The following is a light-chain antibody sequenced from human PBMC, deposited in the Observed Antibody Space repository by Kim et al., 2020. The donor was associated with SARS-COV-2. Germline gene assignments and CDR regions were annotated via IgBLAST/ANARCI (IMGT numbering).Light chain of an antibody. CDR1: SSNIGSNT. CDR3: AAWDDSLRV. CDR2: SNN. J-gene: IGLJ1*01. V-gene: IGLV1-44*01. Sequence: ELTQPPSASGTPGQTVTISCSGSSSNIGSNTVNWYQQLPGTAPKLLIYSNNQRPSGVPDRFSGSKSGTSASLAISGLQSEDEADYYCAAWDDSLRVFGTGTKVTVL.